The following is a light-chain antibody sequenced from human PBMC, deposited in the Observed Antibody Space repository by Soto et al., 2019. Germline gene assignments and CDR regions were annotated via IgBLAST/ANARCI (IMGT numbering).Light chain of an antibody. CDR1: QSLLHRNGYNY. J-gene: IGKJ4*01. CDR3: MQDIQAFT. CDR2: LGS. Sequence: EIVMTQSPLSLPVTPGEPASISCRSSQSLLHRNGYNYLDWYLQKPGQSPQLLIYLGSNRASGVTGRFSGSGSGTDFTLKISRVEAEDVGVYYCMQDIQAFTFGGGTKVEIK. V-gene: IGKV2-28*01.